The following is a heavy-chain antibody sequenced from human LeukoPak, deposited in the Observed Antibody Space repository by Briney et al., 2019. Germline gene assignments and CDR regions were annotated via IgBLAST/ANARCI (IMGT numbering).Heavy chain of an antibody. CDR1: GFTFSSYS. Sequence: GGSLRLSCAASGFTFSSYSMNWVRQAPGKGLEWVSYISSSSSTIYYADSVKGRFTISRDNAKNSLYLQMNGLRAEDTAVYYCARAPSSSWYGAYYFDYWGQGTLVTVSS. CDR2: ISSSSSTI. J-gene: IGHJ4*02. CDR3: ARAPSSSWYGAYYFDY. D-gene: IGHD6-13*01. V-gene: IGHV3-48*01.